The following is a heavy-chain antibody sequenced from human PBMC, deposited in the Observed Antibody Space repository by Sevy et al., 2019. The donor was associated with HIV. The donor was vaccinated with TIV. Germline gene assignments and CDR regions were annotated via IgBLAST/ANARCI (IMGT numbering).Heavy chain of an antibody. V-gene: IGHV3-7*01. CDR3: ARAPLVPAAADY. CDR2: IKQDGSET. Sequence: GGSLRLSCAASGFTFNSYGMSWVRQAPGKGLEWLANIKQDGSETKYVDSVKGRFTISGDNAKNSLYLQMNSLRAEDTAVYYCARAPLVPAAADYWGQGILVTVSS. CDR1: GFTFNSYG. D-gene: IGHD2-2*01. J-gene: IGHJ4*02.